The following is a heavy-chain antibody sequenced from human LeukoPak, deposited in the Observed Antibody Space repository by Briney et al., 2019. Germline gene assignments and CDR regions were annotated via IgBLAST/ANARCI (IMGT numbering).Heavy chain of an antibody. CDR2: INPNDGDT. CDR1: GYTFTDYS. CDR3: ARANFLYCSSTTCLFDY. V-gene: IGHV1-2*02. J-gene: IGHJ4*02. Sequence: ASVKVSCKASGYTFTDYSMHWVRQARGQGFEWMGWINPNDGDTNYAQKFQGRVTMTRDTSISTAHMEVSRLRSDDTAVYYCARANFLYCSSTTCLFDYWGQGTLVTVSS. D-gene: IGHD2-2*01.